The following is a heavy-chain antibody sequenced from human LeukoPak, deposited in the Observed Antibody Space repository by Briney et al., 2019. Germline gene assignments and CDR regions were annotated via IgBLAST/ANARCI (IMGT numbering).Heavy chain of an antibody. CDR3: ARLSYYGILTGYYPHFDY. J-gene: IGHJ4*02. CDR1: GYTFTTGW. V-gene: IGHV5-51*01. CDR2: IYPAESDT. D-gene: IGHD3-9*01. Sequence: ESLKISCKASGYTFTTGWIGWVRQMPGQGLEWMGSIYPAESDTRYSPSLQGQVTISADKSNSTAYLQWSSLKASDTAVYYCARLSYYGILTGYYPHFDYWGQGTLVTVSS.